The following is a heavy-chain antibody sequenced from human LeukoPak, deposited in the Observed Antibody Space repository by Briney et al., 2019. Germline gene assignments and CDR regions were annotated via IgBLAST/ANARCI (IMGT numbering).Heavy chain of an antibody. V-gene: IGHV1-18*01. Sequence: ASVKVSCKASGYTFTSYGISWVRQAPGQGLEWMGWISAYNGNTNYAQKLQGRVTMTTDTSTSTAYVELRSLRSDDTAVYYCARDKKSSTVVTTRRLDYWGQGTLVTVSS. CDR2: ISAYNGNT. D-gene: IGHD4-23*01. CDR3: ARDKKSSTVVTTRRLDY. CDR1: GYTFTSYG. J-gene: IGHJ4*02.